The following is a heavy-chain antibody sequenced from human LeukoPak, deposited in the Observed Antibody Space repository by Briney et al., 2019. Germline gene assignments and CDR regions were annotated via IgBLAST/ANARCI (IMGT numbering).Heavy chain of an antibody. D-gene: IGHD3-9*01. V-gene: IGHV4-59*12. J-gene: IGHJ4*02. Sequence: SETLSLTCTVSGGSISSYYWSWIRQPPGKGLEWIGYIYYSGSTNYNPSLKSRVTISVDTSKNQFSLKLSSVTAADTAVYYCARGPLVLRYFDWLPGGFDYWGQGTLVTVSS. CDR2: IYYSGST. CDR1: GGSISSYY. CDR3: ARGPLVLRYFDWLPGGFDY.